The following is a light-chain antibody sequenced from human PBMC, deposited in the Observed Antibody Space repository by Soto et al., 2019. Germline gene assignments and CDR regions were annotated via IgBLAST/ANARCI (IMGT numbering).Light chain of an antibody. Sequence: EFVLTQSPGTLSLSPGDRATLSCRASQSVTSSYLAWYQQKPGQAPRLLIYGASSRATDIPDRFSGSGAGSDFTFILRRMGAEDFAVYYCQRYGSSPPWTFGQGTKVEIK. CDR2: GAS. CDR1: QSVTSSY. V-gene: IGKV3-20*01. CDR3: QRYGSSPPWT. J-gene: IGKJ1*01.